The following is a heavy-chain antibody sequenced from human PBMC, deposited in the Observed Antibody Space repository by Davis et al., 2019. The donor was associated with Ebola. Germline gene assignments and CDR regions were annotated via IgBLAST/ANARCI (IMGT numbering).Heavy chain of an antibody. V-gene: IGHV3-30*02. CDR1: GFTFSSYG. CDR2: IRYDGSNK. Sequence: PGGSLRLSCAASGFTFSSYGMHWVRQAPGKGLEWVAFIRYDGSNKYYADSVKGRFTISRDNSKNTLYLQMNSLRAEDTAVYYCAKKLGITIFDLPYYYYGMDVWGQGTTVTVSS. D-gene: IGHD3-3*01. J-gene: IGHJ6*02. CDR3: AKKLGITIFDLPYYYYGMDV.